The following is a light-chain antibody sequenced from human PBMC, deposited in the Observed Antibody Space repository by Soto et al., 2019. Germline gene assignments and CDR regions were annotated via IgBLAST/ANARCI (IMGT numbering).Light chain of an antibody. CDR1: RSDIGASNF. Sequence: QSALTQPASVSGSPGQSITITCTGTRSDIGASNFVSWYQQHPGEVPKLMLYDVSIRPSGVSNRFSGSKSGNTDSLTISGLQAEDEADYYCTSWTTSTTMIFGGGTKLTVL. V-gene: IGLV2-14*03. CDR2: DVS. J-gene: IGLJ2*01. CDR3: TSWTTSTTMI.